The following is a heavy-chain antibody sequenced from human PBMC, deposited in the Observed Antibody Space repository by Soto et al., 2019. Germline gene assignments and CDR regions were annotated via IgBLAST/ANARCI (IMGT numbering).Heavy chain of an antibody. D-gene: IGHD6-19*01. V-gene: IGHV1-69*04. CDR2: IIPILGIA. CDR1: GGTFSSYT. J-gene: IGHJ3*02. Sequence: GASVKVSCKASGGTFSSYTISWVRQAPGQGLELMGRIIPILGIANYAQKFQGRVTITADKSTSTAYMELSSLRSEDTAVYYCARDRAVAGQSSDAFDIWGQGTMVTVSS. CDR3: ARDRAVAGQSSDAFDI.